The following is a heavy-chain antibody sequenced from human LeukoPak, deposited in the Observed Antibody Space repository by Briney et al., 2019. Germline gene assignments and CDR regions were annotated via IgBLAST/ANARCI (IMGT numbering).Heavy chain of an antibody. V-gene: IGHV3-30*04. CDR3: ARDLIVVVPAATLSNYYYYGMDV. CDR2: ISHDGSNK. D-gene: IGHD2-2*01. J-gene: IGHJ6*02. CDR1: GFTFSTYA. Sequence: GGSLRLSCAASGFTFSTYAMHWVRQAPGKGLEWVAVISHDGSNKYYADSVKGRFTISRDNSKNTLYLQMNSLRAEDTAVYYCARDLIVVVPAATLSNYYYYGMDVWGQGTTVTVSS.